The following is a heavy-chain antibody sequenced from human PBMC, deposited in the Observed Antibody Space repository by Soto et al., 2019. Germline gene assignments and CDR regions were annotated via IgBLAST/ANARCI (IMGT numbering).Heavy chain of an antibody. Sequence: EVQLVESGGGLVQPGRSLRLSCAASGFTFDDYAMHWVRQAPGKGLEWVSGISWNSGSIGYADSVKGRFTISRDNAKNSLYLQMNSLRAEDTALYYCAKAYCGDYFGSTPHFDYWGQGTLVTVSS. J-gene: IGHJ4*02. V-gene: IGHV3-9*01. CDR3: AKAYCGDYFGSTPHFDY. CDR2: ISWNSGSI. D-gene: IGHD4-17*01. CDR1: GFTFDDYA.